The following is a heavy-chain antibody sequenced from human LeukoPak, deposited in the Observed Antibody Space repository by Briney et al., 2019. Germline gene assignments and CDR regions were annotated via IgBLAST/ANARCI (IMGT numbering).Heavy chain of an antibody. CDR2: IYTSGST. CDR1: GGSISSGSYY. Sequence: SQTLSLTCTVSGGSISSGSYYWSWLRQPAGKGLEWIGRIYTSGSTNYNPSLKSRVTISVDTSKNQFSLKLSSVTAADTAVYYCARMMVVTPYYYYYMDVWGKGTTVTVSS. D-gene: IGHD4-23*01. J-gene: IGHJ6*03. CDR3: ARMMVVTPYYYYYMDV. V-gene: IGHV4-61*02.